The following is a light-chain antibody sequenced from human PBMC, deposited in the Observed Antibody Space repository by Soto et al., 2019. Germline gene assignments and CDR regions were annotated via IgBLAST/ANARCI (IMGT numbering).Light chain of an antibody. CDR3: QHRSNWPLT. CDR1: QSVSSY. Sequence: PGERATLSCRASQSVSSYLAWYQQKPGQAPRLLIYDASNRATGIPDRFSGSGSGTDLTLTITRLEPEDFAVYYCQHRSNWPLTFGGGTKVDIK. CDR2: DAS. V-gene: IGKV3-11*01. J-gene: IGKJ4*01.